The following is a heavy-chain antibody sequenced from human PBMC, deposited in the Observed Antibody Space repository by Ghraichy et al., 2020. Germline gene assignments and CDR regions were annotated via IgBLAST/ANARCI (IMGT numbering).Heavy chain of an antibody. D-gene: IGHD3-10*01. V-gene: IGHV4-34*01. CDR2: INHSGST. CDR1: GGSFSGHY. CDR3: ARRDYYGAGGGY. Sequence: SETLSLTCAVYGGSFSGHYWSWIRQPPGKGLEWIWEINHSGSTNYNPSLKSRVTMSVDTSKNQFSLKLSSVTAADTAVYYCARRDYYGAGGGYWGQGTLVTVSS. J-gene: IGHJ4*02.